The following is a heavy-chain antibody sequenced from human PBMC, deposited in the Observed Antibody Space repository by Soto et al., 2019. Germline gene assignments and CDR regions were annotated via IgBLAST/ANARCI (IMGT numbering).Heavy chain of an antibody. J-gene: IGHJ4*02. CDR1: GFSLNTGGMC. D-gene: IGHD2-15*01. Sequence: SGPTLVNPTETLTLTCNFSGFSLNTGGMCVSWIRQPPGKPLEWLARIDWDDDKFYSISLKTRLTISKDTSKDQVVLTLTNMDPVDTATYCCTRIQIGHRLPPRNYFDSWGQGALVTVSS. V-gene: IGHV2-70*17. CDR2: IDWDDDK. CDR3: TRIQIGHRLPPRNYFDS.